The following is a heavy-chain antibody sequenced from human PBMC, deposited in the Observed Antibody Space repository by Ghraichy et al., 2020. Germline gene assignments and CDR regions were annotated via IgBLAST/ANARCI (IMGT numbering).Heavy chain of an antibody. Sequence: SETLSLTCTVSGGSISSYYWSWIRQPPGKGLEWIGYIYYSGSTNYNPSLKSRVTISVDTSKNQFSLKLSSVTAADTAVYYCARDDAEIMDVWGQGTTVTVSS. CDR2: IYYSGST. CDR1: GGSISSYY. J-gene: IGHJ6*02. D-gene: IGHD1-14*01. CDR3: ARDDAEIMDV. V-gene: IGHV4-59*01.